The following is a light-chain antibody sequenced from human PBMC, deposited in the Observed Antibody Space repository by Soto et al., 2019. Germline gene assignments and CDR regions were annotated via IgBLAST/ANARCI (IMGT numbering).Light chain of an antibody. CDR3: QQGSNLPLT. V-gene: IGKV1-39*01. CDR2: AAS. J-gene: IGKJ3*01. CDR1: QSISTY. Sequence: DIQMPQSPSSLSASVGDGVTITCRTSQSISTYLNWYQHKPGKAPKLLIYAASSLQSGIPSRFGGSGSDTHFTRTISSLQPADFATYYCQQGSNLPLTFGPGTKVDIK.